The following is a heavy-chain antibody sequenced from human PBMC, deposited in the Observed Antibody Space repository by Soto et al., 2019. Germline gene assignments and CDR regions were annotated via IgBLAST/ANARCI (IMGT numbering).Heavy chain of an antibody. D-gene: IGHD1-1*01. V-gene: IGHV4-59*08. Sequence: SETLSLTCTVSGGSISSYYWSWIRQPPGKGLEWIGYIHYSGSTKYNPSLNSRVTISVDTSKNQFSLKLSSVTAADAAVYYCAFSRGTFDYWGQGTLVTVSS. CDR3: AFSRGTFDY. CDR2: IHYSGST. CDR1: GGSISSYY. J-gene: IGHJ4*02.